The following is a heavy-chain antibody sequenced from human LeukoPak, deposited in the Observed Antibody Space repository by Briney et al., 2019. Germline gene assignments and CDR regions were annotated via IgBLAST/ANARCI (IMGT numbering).Heavy chain of an antibody. D-gene: IGHD3-22*01. J-gene: IGHJ5*02. V-gene: IGHV3-23*01. Sequence: GGSLRLSCAASGFTFSSYAMSWVRQAPGKGLEWVSAISGSGGSTYYADSVKGRSTISRDNSKNTLYLQMNSLRAEDTAVYYCAKDLGYYDSSGPRYWFDPWGQGTLVTVSS. CDR1: GFTFSSYA. CDR2: ISGSGGST. CDR3: AKDLGYYDSSGPRYWFDP.